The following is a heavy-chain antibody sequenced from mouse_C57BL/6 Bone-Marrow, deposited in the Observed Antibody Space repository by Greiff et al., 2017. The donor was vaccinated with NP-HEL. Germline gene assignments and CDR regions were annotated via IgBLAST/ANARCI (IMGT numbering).Heavy chain of an antibody. CDR2: IYPGSGST. CDR1: GYTFTSYW. CDR3: ASLSITTVVAPYYAMDY. D-gene: IGHD1-1*01. Sequence: QVQLQQPGAELVKPGASVKMSCKASGYTFTSYWITWVKQRPGQGLEWIGDIYPGSGSTNYNEKFKSKATLTVDTSSSTAYMQLSSLTSEDSAVYYCASLSITTVVAPYYAMDYWGQGTSVTVSS. V-gene: IGHV1-55*01. J-gene: IGHJ4*01.